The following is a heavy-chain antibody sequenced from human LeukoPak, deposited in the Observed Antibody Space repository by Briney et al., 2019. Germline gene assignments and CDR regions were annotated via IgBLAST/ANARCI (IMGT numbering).Heavy chain of an antibody. CDR1: GFTFSSYA. J-gene: IGHJ4*02. D-gene: IGHD3-10*01. CDR3: AKDHYYGSGSPNFDY. V-gene: IGHV3-23*01. Sequence: GGSLRLSCAASGFTFSSYAMSWVRQAPGKGLEWVSAISGSGGSTYYADSVKGRFTISRDNSKNTLYLQMNSLRAEDTAAYYCAKDHYYGSGSPNFDYWGQGTLVTVSS. CDR2: ISGSGGST.